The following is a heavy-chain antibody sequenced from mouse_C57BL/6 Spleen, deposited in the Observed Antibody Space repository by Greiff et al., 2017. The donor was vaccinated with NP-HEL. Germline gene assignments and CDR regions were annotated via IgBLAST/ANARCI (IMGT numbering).Heavy chain of an antibody. CDR2: IDPETGGT. V-gene: IGHV1-15*01. CDR3: TRDGNYDYYAMDY. CDR1: GYTFTDYE. J-gene: IGHJ4*01. D-gene: IGHD2-1*01. Sequence: VQLQQSGAELVRPGASVTLSCKASGYTFTDYEMHWVKQTPVHGLEWIGAIDPETGGTAYNQKFKGKAILTADKSSSTAYMELRSLTSYDSAVYYCTRDGNYDYYAMDYWGQGTSVTVSS.